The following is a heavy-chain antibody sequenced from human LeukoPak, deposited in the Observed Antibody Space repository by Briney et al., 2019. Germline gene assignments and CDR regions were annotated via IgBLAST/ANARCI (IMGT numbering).Heavy chain of an antibody. CDR3: AKGYSYGFVDAFDI. D-gene: IGHD5-18*01. CDR2: ISWNSGSI. CDR1: GFIFDDYA. V-gene: IGHV3-9*03. J-gene: IGHJ3*02. Sequence: RGGSLRLSCAASGFIFDDYAMQWCRQAPGRGLEWVSRISWNSGSIGYAESVKGRFTISRDNAKNYLYLQMNSLRAEDMALYYCAKGYSYGFVDAFDIWGQGTMVTVSS.